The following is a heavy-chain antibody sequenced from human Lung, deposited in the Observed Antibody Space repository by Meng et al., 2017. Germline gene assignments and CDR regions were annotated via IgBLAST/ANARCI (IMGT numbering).Heavy chain of an antibody. D-gene: IGHD3-16*01. J-gene: IGHJ5*02. CDR3: ARVERTYYDYVWGLGRFDP. CDR1: GGTLKSYA. Sequence: QVQLGQLGAGGRRPGSSVKAPCKAPGGTLKSYAISWGRQAPGQGLEWMGGIIPAFGAPNHAQKFQGRVRITADESTTTAYMELSSLRSEDTAVYFCARVERTYYDYVWGLGRFDPWGQGTLVTVSS. V-gene: IGHV1-69*01. CDR2: IIPAFGAP.